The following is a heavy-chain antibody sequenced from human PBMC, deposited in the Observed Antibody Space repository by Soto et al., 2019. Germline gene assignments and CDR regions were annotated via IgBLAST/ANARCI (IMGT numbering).Heavy chain of an antibody. CDR3: ATSNWNFFDY. D-gene: IGHD1-20*01. CDR1: GFSFSSYG. Sequence: QVQLVESGGGVVQPGGSLRLSCAASGFSFSSYGMHWVRQAPGKGLEWVAVIWNDSSNKLYPDSVRGRFTISRDNSKSTLFLQMNSLRAEDTAVYYCATSNWNFFDYWGQGDLVTVSS. V-gene: IGHV3-33*03. CDR2: IWNDSSNK. J-gene: IGHJ4*02.